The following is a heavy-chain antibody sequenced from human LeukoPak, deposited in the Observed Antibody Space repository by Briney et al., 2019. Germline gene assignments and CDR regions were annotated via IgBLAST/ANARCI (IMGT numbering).Heavy chain of an antibody. D-gene: IGHD2-15*01. CDR3: ARDRRYCSGDSCYSGVDY. CDR1: GLTVSSNY. Sequence: PGGSLRLSCAASGLTVSSNYMTWVRQASGKGLEWVSVIYSGGSQYHADSVKGRFSISRDNSKNTVYLQMNGLRAEDTAVYYCARDRRYCSGDSCYSGVDYWGQGTLVTVSS. CDR2: IYSGGSQ. V-gene: IGHV3-53*01. J-gene: IGHJ4*02.